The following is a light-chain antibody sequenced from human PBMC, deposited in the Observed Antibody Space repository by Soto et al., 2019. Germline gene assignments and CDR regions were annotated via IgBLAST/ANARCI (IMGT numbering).Light chain of an antibody. V-gene: IGLV1-40*01. CDR3: AAWDDSLSGHYV. CDR1: SSNIGAGYE. CDR2: RNT. J-gene: IGLJ1*01. Sequence: QSVLTQPPSVSGAPGQRVTISCIGGSSNIGAGYEVHWYQQLPGTVPKLLIYRNTYRPSGVPDRISGSKSGTSASLAISGLQSEDEADYYCAAWDDSLSGHYVFGTGTKVTVL.